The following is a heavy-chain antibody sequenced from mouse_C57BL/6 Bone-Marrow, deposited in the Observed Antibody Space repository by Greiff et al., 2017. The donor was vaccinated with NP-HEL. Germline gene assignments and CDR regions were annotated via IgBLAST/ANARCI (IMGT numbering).Heavy chain of an antibody. Sequence: EVMLVESGGGLVQPGGSLKLSCAASGFTFSDYGMAWVRQAPRKGLEWVAFISNLAYSIYYADTVTGRSTIARENAKNTMYLEMSSLRSEDTAMYYCASQYDYYSNPYAMDYWGQGTSVTVSS. CDR1: GFTFSDYG. V-gene: IGHV5-15*01. J-gene: IGHJ4*01. D-gene: IGHD2-5*01. CDR2: ISNLAYSI. CDR3: ASQYDYYSNPYAMDY.